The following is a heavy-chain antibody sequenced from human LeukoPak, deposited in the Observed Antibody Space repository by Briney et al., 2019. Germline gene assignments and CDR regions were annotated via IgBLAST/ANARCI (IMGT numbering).Heavy chain of an antibody. CDR3: ATLIYGDYRGYYYYGMDV. CDR2: FDPEDGET. CDR1: GYTLTELS. V-gene: IGHV1-24*01. Sequence: SVKVSCKASGYTLTELSMHWVRQAPGKGLEWMGGFDPEDGETIYAQKFQGRVTMTEDTSTDTAYMELSSLRSEDTAVYYCATLIYGDYRGYYYYGMDVWGQGTTVTVSS. J-gene: IGHJ6*02. D-gene: IGHD4-17*01.